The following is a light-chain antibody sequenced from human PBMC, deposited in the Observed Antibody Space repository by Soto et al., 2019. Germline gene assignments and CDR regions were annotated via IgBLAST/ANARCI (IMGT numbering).Light chain of an antibody. CDR3: KQYNTTPHT. CDR2: WAS. CDR1: QSVLYSSNNKKY. V-gene: IGKV4-1*01. Sequence: DIVMTQSPDSLAVSLGEMATINCKSSQSVLYSSNNKKYLAWYQQKPGQPPKLLFYWASTRKSGVPDRFSGSESGTDLTLTIRSLQAEDVAVYYCKQYNTTPHTFGQGNKLEFK. J-gene: IGKJ2*01.